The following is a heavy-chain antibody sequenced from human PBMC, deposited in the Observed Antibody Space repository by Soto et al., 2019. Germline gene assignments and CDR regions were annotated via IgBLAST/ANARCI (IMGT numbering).Heavy chain of an antibody. D-gene: IGHD3-10*01. Sequence: SETLSLTCAVSGGSISSGGYSWSWIRQPPGKGLEWIGYIYHSGSTYYNPSLKSRVTISVDRSKNQFSLKLSSVTAADTAVYYCARASNYYGSGSYYNGGWLGPCGQGTLVTVYS. CDR2: IYHSGST. J-gene: IGHJ5*02. CDR1: GGSISSGGYS. V-gene: IGHV4-30-2*01. CDR3: ARASNYYGSGSYYNGGWLGP.